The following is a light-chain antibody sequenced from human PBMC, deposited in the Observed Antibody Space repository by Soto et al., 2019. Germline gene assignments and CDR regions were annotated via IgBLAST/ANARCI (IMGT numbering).Light chain of an antibody. CDR3: QQGGT. J-gene: IGKJ3*01. Sequence: DIQLTQSPSFLSASVGDRVTITCRASQGFSSYLAWYQQKPGKAPKLLIYAASTLQSGVPSRFSGSGSGTEFTLTMSSLQPEDFATYYCQQGGTFGPGTKVDI. V-gene: IGKV1-9*01. CDR2: AAS. CDR1: QGFSSY.